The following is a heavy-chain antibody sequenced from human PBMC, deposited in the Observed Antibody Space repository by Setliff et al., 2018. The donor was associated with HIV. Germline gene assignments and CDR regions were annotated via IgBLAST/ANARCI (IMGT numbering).Heavy chain of an antibody. Sequence: SETLSLTCTASYDTISTADYYWSWIRQPPGKGLEWIGFVSYTGTTRYSPSLKSRITISIDTSKNQFSLQLSSVTAADTAVYYCVRQGHWYIPWYFDYWGQGALVTVSS. CDR3: VRQGHWYIPWYFDY. J-gene: IGHJ4*02. V-gene: IGHV4-30-4*01. CDR2: VSYTGTT. CDR1: YDTISTADYY. D-gene: IGHD1-20*01.